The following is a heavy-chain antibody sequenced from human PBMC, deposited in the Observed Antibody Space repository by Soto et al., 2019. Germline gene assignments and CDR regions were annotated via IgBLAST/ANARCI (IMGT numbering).Heavy chain of an antibody. CDR2: ISGSGGST. CDR1: GFTFSNYA. D-gene: IGHD4-17*01. J-gene: IGHJ4*02. V-gene: IGHV3-23*01. CDR3: AKDLVPTVTSSFDY. Sequence: GGSLRLSCAASGFTFSNYAMSWVRQAPGKGLEWVSAISGSGGSTYYADSVKGRFTISRDNSKNTLYLQLNSPRAEDTAVYFCAKDLVPTVTSSFDYWGQGTLVTVSS.